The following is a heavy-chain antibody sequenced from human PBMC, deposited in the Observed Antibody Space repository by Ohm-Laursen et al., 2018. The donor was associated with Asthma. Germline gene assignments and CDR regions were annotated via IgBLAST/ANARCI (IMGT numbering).Heavy chain of an antibody. CDR3: ARRDFSGGDTNAAFDI. V-gene: IGHV3-30*04. CDR2: ISSDETYK. J-gene: IGHJ3*02. Sequence: SLRLSCSASGLTFSIYALHWVRQAPGKGLEWVAIISSDETYKNYANSVKGRFTISKDNSKNTLFLQMDSLRPDDTAVYYCARRDFSGGDTNAAFDIWGRGTMGAVSS. CDR1: GLTFSIYA. D-gene: IGHD2-21*02.